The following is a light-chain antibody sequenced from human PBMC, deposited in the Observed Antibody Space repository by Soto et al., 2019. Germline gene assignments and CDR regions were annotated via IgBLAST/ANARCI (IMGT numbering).Light chain of an antibody. CDR3: QTWGTGIQGV. CDR2: LNSDGSH. J-gene: IGLJ2*01. Sequence: QSVLTQSPSASASLGASVKHTCTLSSGHSSYAIAWHQQQPEKGPRYLMKLNSDGSHSKGDGIPDRFSGSSSGAERYLTISSLQSEDEADYYCQTWGTGIQGVFGGGTKLTVL. CDR1: SGHSSYA. V-gene: IGLV4-69*01.